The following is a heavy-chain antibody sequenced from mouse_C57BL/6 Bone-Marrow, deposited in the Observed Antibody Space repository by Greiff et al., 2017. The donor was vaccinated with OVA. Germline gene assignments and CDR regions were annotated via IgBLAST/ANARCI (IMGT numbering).Heavy chain of an antibody. Sequence: EVQRVESGPVLVKPGASVKMSCKASGYTFTDYYMNWVKQSHGKSLEWIGVINPYNGGTSYNQKFKGKATLTVDKSSSTAYMELNSLTSEDSAVYYCARASGYYFDDWGQGTTLTVSS. CDR3: ARASGYYFDD. CDR1: GYTFTDYY. D-gene: IGHD3-1*01. CDR2: INPYNGGT. V-gene: IGHV1-19*01. J-gene: IGHJ2*01.